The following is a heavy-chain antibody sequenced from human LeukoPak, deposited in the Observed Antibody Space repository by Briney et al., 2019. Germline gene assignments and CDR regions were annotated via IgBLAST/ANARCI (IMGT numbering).Heavy chain of an antibody. CDR1: GYTFIGHY. D-gene: IGHD1-26*01. CDR3: VRDSGGSYYYPSDY. J-gene: IGHJ4*02. CDR2: FSPKTGGS. Sequence: ASVKVSCKTSGYTFIGHYMHWVRQAPGHGLEWMGWFSPKTGGSHFAQKFRGRVAMTTDTSTSTAYLELSSLRSDDTAVYYCVRDSGGSYYYPSDYWGQGTLVTVSS. V-gene: IGHV1-2*02.